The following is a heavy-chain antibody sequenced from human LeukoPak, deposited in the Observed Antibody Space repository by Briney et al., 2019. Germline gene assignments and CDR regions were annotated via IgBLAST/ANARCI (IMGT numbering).Heavy chain of an antibody. J-gene: IGHJ6*03. V-gene: IGHV3-21*04. CDR2: ISSSGSYI. CDR3: ARAPGVNYYYYMDV. D-gene: IGHD2-8*01. CDR1: GFTFSSYE. Sequence: GGSLRLSCAASGFTFSSYEMNWVRQAPGKGLEWVSSISSSGSYIYYADSVKGRFTISRDNAKNSLFLQMNSLRAEDTALYYCARAPGVNYYYYMDVWGKGTTVTVSS.